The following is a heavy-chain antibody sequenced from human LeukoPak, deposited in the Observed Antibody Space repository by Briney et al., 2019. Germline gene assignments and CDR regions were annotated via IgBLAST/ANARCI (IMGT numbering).Heavy chain of an antibody. CDR2: MYYSGST. J-gene: IGHJ6*03. CDR1: GGSISSYH. Sequence: SETLSLTCTVSGGSISSYHWSWIRQTPGKGLEWIGYMYYSGSTNYNPSLKSRVTISVDTSKNQFSLKLSSVTAADTAVYYCARDRVYYMDVWGKGTTVTISS. CDR3: ARDRVYYMDV. V-gene: IGHV4-59*01.